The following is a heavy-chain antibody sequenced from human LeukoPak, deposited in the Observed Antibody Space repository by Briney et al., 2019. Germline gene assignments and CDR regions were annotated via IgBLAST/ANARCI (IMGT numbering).Heavy chain of an antibody. V-gene: IGHV3-11*04. CDR2: IRSSGTTI. Sequence: GGSLRLSCVASGFTFSDYYMSWIRRAPGKGLEWDSYIRSSGTTIHYADSVKGRFTISRDNAKNSLYLQMNSLRAEDTAVYYCARDRGAVTDVFDYWGQGTLVTVSS. CDR3: ARDRGAVTDVFDY. CDR1: GFTFSDYY. D-gene: IGHD6-19*01. J-gene: IGHJ4*02.